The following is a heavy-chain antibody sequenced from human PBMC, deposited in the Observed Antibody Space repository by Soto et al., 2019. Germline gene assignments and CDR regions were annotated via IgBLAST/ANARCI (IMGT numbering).Heavy chain of an antibody. CDR3: ARDPSIPVYGDYLNYFDY. J-gene: IGHJ4*02. V-gene: IGHV4-59*01. D-gene: IGHD4-17*01. CDR1: GGSISSYY. CDR2: IYYSGST. Sequence: PSETLSLTCTVSGGSISSYYWSWIRQPPGKGLEWIGYIYYSGSTNYNPSLKSRVTISVDTSKNQFSLKLSSVTAADTAVYYCARDPSIPVYGDYLNYFDYWGQGTLVTVSS.